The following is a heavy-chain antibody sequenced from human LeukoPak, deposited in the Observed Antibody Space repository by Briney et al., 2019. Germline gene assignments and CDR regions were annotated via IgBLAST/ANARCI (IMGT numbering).Heavy chain of an antibody. D-gene: IGHD2-15*01. Sequence: GGSLRLSCAASGFTFSSYAMSWVRQAPGKGLEWVSAISGSGGSTYYADSVKGRFTISRDNSKNTLYLQMNSLRDEDTAVYYCARDPRGYCSGTSCSVWGQGTLVTVSS. CDR3: ARDPRGYCSGTSCSV. J-gene: IGHJ4*02. CDR1: GFTFSSYA. V-gene: IGHV3-23*01. CDR2: ISGSGGST.